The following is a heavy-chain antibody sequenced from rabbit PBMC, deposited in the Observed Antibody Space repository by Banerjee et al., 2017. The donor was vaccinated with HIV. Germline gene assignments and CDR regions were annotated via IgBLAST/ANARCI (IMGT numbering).Heavy chain of an antibody. D-gene: IGHD7-1*01. Sequence: QEQLVESGGGLVQPGGSLTLTCTASGFSFSSNYYMCWVRQAPGKGLEWIACIYGGSSGSTWYASWAKGRFTISKTSSTTVTLQMTSLTAADTATYFCARDPYPGDNDWLTLWGPGTLVTVS. V-gene: IGHV1S45*01. CDR1: GFSFSSNYY. J-gene: IGHJ4*01. CDR3: ARDPYPGDNDWLTL. CDR2: IYGGSSGST.